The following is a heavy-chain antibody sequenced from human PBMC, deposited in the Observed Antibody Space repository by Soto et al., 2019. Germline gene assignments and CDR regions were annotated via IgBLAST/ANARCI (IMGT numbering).Heavy chain of an antibody. D-gene: IGHD5-12*01. Sequence: GGSLRLSCAASGFTFSSYSMNWVRQAPGKGLEWVSSISSSSSYIYYADSVKGRFTISRDNAKNSLYLQMNSLRAEDTAVYYCARVGRDGYNSLDYWGRGTLVTVSS. CDR2: ISSSSSYI. CDR1: GFTFSSYS. V-gene: IGHV3-21*01. J-gene: IGHJ4*02. CDR3: ARVGRDGYNSLDY.